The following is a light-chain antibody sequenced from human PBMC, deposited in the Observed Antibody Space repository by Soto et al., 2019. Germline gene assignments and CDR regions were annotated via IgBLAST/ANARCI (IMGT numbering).Light chain of an antibody. V-gene: IGKV1-9*01. Sequence: IQLTQSPSSLSATVGDSVTITCRASQGISRYLSWYQQKPGRAPKLLISAASTLQSGVPARFSGSGSGTDFTLSITSLQPEDFATYYCQQLNPYPVTFGGGTKVEIK. CDR2: AAS. CDR1: QGISRY. CDR3: QQLNPYPVT. J-gene: IGKJ4*01.